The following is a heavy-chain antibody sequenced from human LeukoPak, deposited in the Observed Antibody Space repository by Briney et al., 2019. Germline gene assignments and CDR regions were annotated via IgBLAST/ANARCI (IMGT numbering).Heavy chain of an antibody. D-gene: IGHD6-13*01. CDR3: ARALAAAGHVGSYFDY. CDR1: GDSVSSNSAA. CDR2: TYYRSKWYN. J-gene: IGHJ4*02. V-gene: IGHV6-1*01. Sequence: SQTLSLTCAISGDSVSSNSAAWNWIRQSPSRGLEWLGRTYYRSKWYNDYAVSVKSRITINPDTSKNQFSLQLNSVTPEDTAVYYCARALAAAGHVGSYFDYWGQGTLVTVSS.